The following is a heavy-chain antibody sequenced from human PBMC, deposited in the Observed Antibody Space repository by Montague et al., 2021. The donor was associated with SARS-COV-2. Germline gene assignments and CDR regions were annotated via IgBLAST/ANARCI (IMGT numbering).Heavy chain of an antibody. CDR2: ISHSGST. CDR3: ARCAYRLLCIVSYYGMDV. J-gene: IGHJ6*02. D-gene: IGHD2-2*01. V-gene: IGHV4-34*01. CDR1: GGSFSGYY. Sequence: SETLSLTCAVYGGSFSGYYWSWIRQPPGKGLEWIGEISHSGSTNYNPSLKSRVTISIDTSKNQFSLKLSSVTAADTAVYYCARCAYRLLCIVSYYGMDVWGQGTTVTVSS.